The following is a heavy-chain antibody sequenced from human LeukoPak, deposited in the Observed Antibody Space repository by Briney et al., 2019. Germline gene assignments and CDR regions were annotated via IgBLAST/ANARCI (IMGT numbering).Heavy chain of an antibody. CDR2: ISSSSSYI. Sequence: GGSLRLSCAASGFTFSSYSMNWVRQAPGKGLEWVPSISSSSSYIYYADSVKGRFTISRDNAKNSLYLQMNSLRAEDTAVYYCARGVRADIVVVPAAPDFDYWGQGTLVTVSS. V-gene: IGHV3-21*01. CDR1: GFTFSSYS. D-gene: IGHD2-2*01. J-gene: IGHJ4*02. CDR3: ARGVRADIVVVPAAPDFDY.